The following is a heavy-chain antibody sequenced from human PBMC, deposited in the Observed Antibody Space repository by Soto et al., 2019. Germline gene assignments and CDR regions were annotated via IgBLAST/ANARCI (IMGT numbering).Heavy chain of an antibody. V-gene: IGHV1-69*02. CDR3: ATLMSYCSGGSFYQDHLDY. Sequence: QVQLVQSGAEVKKPGSSVKVSCKASGGTFSSYTISWVRQAPGQGLEWMGRIIPILGIANYAQKFQGRVTITADKSTSTAYMELSSLRSEDTAVYYCATLMSYCSGGSFYQDHLDYGVQGTLVTVSS. CDR2: IIPILGIA. J-gene: IGHJ4*02. D-gene: IGHD2-15*01. CDR1: GGTFSSYT.